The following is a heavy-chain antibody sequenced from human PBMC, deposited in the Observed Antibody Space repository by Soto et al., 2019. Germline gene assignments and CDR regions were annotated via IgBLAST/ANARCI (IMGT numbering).Heavy chain of an antibody. CDR3: ARGRYGDY. J-gene: IGHJ4*02. Sequence: QVHLVQSGAEVKKPGASVKVSCKGSGYTFTSYGITWVRQAPGQGLEWMGWISAHNGNTDYAQTRQGRVTVTRDTSTITAYMELRSLRSDDTAVYYCARGRYGDYWGQGALVTVSS. CDR2: ISAHNGNT. D-gene: IGHD1-1*01. V-gene: IGHV1-18*01. CDR1: GYTFTSYG.